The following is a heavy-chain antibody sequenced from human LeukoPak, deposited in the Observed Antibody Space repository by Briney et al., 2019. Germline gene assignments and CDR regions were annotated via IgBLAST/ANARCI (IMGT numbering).Heavy chain of an antibody. CDR2: IRYDGSNK. CDR3: AKDGARGSGISRYGMDV. Sequence: PGGSLRLSCAASGFTFSSYGMHWFRQALGKGLEWVAFIRYDGSNKYYADSVKGRFTISRDNSKNTLYLQMNSLRAEDTAVYYCAKDGARGSGISRYGMDVWRQGTTVTVSS. V-gene: IGHV3-30*02. J-gene: IGHJ6*02. CDR1: GFTFSSYG. D-gene: IGHD3-10*01.